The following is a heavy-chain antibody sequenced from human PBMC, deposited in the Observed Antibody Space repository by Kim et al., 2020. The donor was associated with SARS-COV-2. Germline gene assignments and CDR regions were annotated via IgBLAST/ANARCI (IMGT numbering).Heavy chain of an antibody. CDR2: VNADNGDT. Sequence: ASVKVSCKASGYTFTSYAMHWVRQAPGQRLEWMGWVNADNGDTKYSQKFQGRVTITRDTSASTAYMELSSLRSEDTAVYYCARSPMDWYFDLWGRGTLVTVSS. CDR3: ARSPMDWYFDL. J-gene: IGHJ2*01. CDR1: GYTFTSYA. V-gene: IGHV1-3*01.